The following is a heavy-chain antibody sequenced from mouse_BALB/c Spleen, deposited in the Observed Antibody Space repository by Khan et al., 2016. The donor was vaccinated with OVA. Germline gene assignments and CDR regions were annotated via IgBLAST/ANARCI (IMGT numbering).Heavy chain of an antibody. V-gene: IGHV1-77*01. D-gene: IGHD1-2*01. CDR1: GYTFTDYY. CDR3: ARRNYFGYTFAY. CDR2: IYPGSGDT. Sequence: QVQLKQSGAELARPGASVKLSCKASGYTFTDYYINWVKQRTGQGLEWIGEIYPGSGDTYYTERFKGKANLTADKSSSTAYMQLSSLTSEASAVYFCARRNYFGYTFAYWGQGTLVTVSA. J-gene: IGHJ3*01.